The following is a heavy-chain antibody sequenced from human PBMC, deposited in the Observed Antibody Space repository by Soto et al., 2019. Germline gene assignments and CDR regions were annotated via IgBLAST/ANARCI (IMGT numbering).Heavy chain of an antibody. D-gene: IGHD6-25*01. J-gene: IGHJ6*02. CDR3: ASSIAALYYYGMDV. Sequence: SSVKVSCKASGGTFSSYAISWVRQAPGQGLEWMGGIIPIFGTANYAQKFQGRVTITADESTSTAYMELSSLRSEDTAVYYCASSIAALYYYGMDVWGQGTTVTVSS. CDR2: IIPIFGTA. V-gene: IGHV1-69*13. CDR1: GGTFSSYA.